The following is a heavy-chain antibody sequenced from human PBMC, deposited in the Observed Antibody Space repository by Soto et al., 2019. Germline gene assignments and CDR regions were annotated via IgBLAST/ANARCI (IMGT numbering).Heavy chain of an antibody. CDR3: SRSYSYGLGFLYY. Sequence: QVQLQESGPGLVKPSQTLSLTCTVSGGSISRGGYYWSWIRQHPVKVLEWIGYLYYSGSTYYNPSLKSRVTLPVDTSKNQYALKLSSVTAADTAVYYCSRSYSYGLGFLYYWGQGTLVTVS. CDR2: LYYSGST. D-gene: IGHD5-18*01. V-gene: IGHV4-31*03. J-gene: IGHJ4*02. CDR1: GGSISRGGYY.